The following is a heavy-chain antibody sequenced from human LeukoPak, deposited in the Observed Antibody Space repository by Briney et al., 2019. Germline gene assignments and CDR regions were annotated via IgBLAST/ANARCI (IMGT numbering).Heavy chain of an antibody. CDR3: ARDECTSCSYYYLYGMDV. J-gene: IGHJ6*02. D-gene: IGHD2-2*01. V-gene: IGHV3-21*01. CDR1: GFTFSSYS. CDR2: ISSSSSYI. Sequence: GGSLRLSCAASGFTFSSYSMNWVRQAPGKGLEWVSSISSSSSYIYYADSVKGRFTVSRDNSRNTLYLHMNSLRAEDTAVYYCARDECTSCSYYYLYGMDVWGQGTTVTVSS.